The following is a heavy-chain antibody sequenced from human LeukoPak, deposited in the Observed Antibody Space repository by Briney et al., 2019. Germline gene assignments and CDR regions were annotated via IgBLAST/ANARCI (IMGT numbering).Heavy chain of an antibody. D-gene: IGHD2-2*01. CDR2: IYHSGST. J-gene: IGHJ6*03. Sequence: SETLSLTCTVSGGSISSSSYYWGWIRQPPGKGLEWIGSIYHSGSTNYNPSLKSRVTISVDTSKNQFSLKVSSVTAADTAVYYCARGDCSSTICYSPMDVWGKGTTVTVSS. V-gene: IGHV4-39*07. CDR3: ARGDCSSTICYSPMDV. CDR1: GGSISSSSYY.